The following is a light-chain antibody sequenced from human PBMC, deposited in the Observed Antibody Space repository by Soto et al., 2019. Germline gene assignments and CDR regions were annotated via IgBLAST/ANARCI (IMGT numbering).Light chain of an antibody. J-gene: IGLJ2*01. CDR1: SSNIGSDT. V-gene: IGLV1-44*01. CDR3: AAWDDSLNGPV. CDR2: SNN. Sequence: QPVLTQPPSASGTPGQRVTISCSGSSSNIGSDTVKWYQHLPGTAPKLLIYSNNQRPSGVPDRFSGSMSGTSASLAISGLQSEDEADYYCAAWDDSLNGPVFGGGTKLTVL.